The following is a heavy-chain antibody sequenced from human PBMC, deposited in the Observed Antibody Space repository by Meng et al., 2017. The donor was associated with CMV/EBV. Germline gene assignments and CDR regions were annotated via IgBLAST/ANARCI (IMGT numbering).Heavy chain of an antibody. D-gene: IGHD5-24*01. CDR3: ARDQPGDGYNEGAFDI. CDR1: GFTFSSYG. CDR2: IWYDGSNK. Sequence: GESLKISCAASGFTFSSYGMHWVRQAPGKGLEWVAVIWYDGSNKYYADSVKGRFTISRDNSKNTLYLQMNSLRAEDTAVYYCARDQPGDGYNEGAFDIWGQGTMVTVSS. J-gene: IGHJ3*02. V-gene: IGHV3-33*01.